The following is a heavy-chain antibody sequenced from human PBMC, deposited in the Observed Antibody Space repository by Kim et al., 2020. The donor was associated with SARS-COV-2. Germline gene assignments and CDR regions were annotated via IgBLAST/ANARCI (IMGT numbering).Heavy chain of an antibody. D-gene: IGHD3-10*01. Sequence: GGSLRLSCAASGFTFSSYWMSWVRQAPGKGLEWVANIKQDGSEKYYVDSVKGRFTISRDNAKNSLYLQMNSLRAEDTAVYYCAREDRRITMVRGVKAAFDSLGQGTMVTNSS. CDR1: GFTFSSYW. J-gene: IGHJ3*02. CDR2: IKQDGSEK. V-gene: IGHV3-7*03. CDR3: AREDRRITMVRGVKAAFDS.